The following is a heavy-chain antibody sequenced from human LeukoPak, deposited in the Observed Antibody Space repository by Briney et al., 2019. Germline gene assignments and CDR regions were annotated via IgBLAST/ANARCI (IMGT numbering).Heavy chain of an antibody. Sequence: GGSLRLSCAASGFTFSSYEMNWVRQAPGKGLEWVSYISSSGSTIYYADSVKGRFTISRDNAKNSLYLQMNSLRAEDTAVYYCAKVTRLEYYYYGMDVWGQGTTVTVSS. CDR3: AKVTRLEYYYYGMDV. V-gene: IGHV3-48*03. CDR1: GFTFSSYE. J-gene: IGHJ6*02. CDR2: ISSSGSTI. D-gene: IGHD1-14*01.